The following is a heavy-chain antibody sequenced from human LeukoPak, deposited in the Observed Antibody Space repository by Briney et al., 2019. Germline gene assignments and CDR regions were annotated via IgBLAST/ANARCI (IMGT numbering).Heavy chain of an antibody. V-gene: IGHV3-7*01. D-gene: IGHD4-17*01. CDR2: IKQDGSQ. Sequence: GGSLRLSCAASGFTFSRHWMGWVRQAPGKGLEWVANIKQDGSQYYVDSVKGRFIISRDNAKNSLSLQMNSLRVEDTAVYYCARGPDYGDRLVYFDYSGQGTLVTVSS. CDR3: ARGPDYGDRLVYFDY. J-gene: IGHJ4*02. CDR1: GFTFSRHW.